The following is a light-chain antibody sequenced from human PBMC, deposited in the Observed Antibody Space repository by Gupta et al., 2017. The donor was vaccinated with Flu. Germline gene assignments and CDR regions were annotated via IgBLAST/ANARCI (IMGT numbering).Light chain of an antibody. J-gene: IGLJ3*02. CDR1: SSNIGSNP. CDR3: AAWEDTRNGL. Sequence: QSVLTQPPSASGTPGQRVTISCSGSSSNIGSNPVNWYQQPPGAAPKLLIYGTDQRPSGVPDRFSGSKSGTSASLAISGLQAEDEADYYCAAWEDTRNGLFGGGTKLTVL. V-gene: IGLV1-44*01. CDR2: GTD.